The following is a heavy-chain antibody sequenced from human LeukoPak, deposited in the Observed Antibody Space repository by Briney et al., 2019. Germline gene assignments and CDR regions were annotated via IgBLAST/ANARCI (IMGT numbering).Heavy chain of an antibody. D-gene: IGHD3-3*01. V-gene: IGHV3-33*08. CDR2: IWYDGSNK. CDR3: ARDLSQPDFWSGYYSLDYYYGMDV. CDR1: GFTFDDYA. J-gene: IGHJ6*02. Sequence: QAGGSLRLSCAASGFTFDDYAMHWVRQAPGKGLEWVAVIWYDGSNKYYADSVKGRFTISRDNSKNTLYLQMNSLRAEDTAVYYCARDLSQPDFWSGYYSLDYYYGMDVWGQGTTVTVSS.